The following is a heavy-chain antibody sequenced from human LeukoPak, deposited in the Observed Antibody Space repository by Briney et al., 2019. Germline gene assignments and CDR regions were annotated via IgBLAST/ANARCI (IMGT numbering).Heavy chain of an antibody. V-gene: IGHV3-72*01. D-gene: IGHD6-19*01. CDR2: IREKANRYTT. CDR1: GFTFSDHY. Sequence: PGGSLRLSCAVSGFTFSDHYMDCVRQAPGKGLEWVGRIREKANRYTTDSAASVRGRCTNSRDESKNSLYLQMSSLKTEDTAVYYCAREINPYSSGWYGNYFDYGGQGNLVTVSS. CDR3: AREINPYSSGWYGNYFDY. J-gene: IGHJ4*02.